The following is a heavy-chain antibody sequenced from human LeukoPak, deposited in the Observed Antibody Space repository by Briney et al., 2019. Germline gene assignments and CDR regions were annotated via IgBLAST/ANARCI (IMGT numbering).Heavy chain of an antibody. V-gene: IGHV3-33*01. J-gene: IGHJ3*02. CDR3: ARARVEHGGSYSNQIDAFDI. CDR2: IWYDGSNK. CDR1: GFTFSSYG. Sequence: GGSLRLSCAASGFTFSSYGMHWVRQAPGKGLEWVAVIWYDGSNKYYADSVKGRFTISRDNSKNTLYLQMNSLRAEDTAVYYCARARVEHGGSYSNQIDAFDIWGQGTMVTVSS. D-gene: IGHD1-26*01.